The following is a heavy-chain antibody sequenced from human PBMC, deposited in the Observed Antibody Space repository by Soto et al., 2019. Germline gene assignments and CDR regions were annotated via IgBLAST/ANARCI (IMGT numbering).Heavy chain of an antibody. CDR1: GGTFSSYA. Sequence: ASVKVSCKASGGTFSSYAISWVRQAPGQGLEWMGGIIPIFGTANYAQKFQGRVTITADESTSTAYMELSSLRSEDTAVYYCASSSSSSSQYYYYGMDVWGQGTTVTVSS. J-gene: IGHJ6*02. CDR3: ASSSSSSSQYYYYGMDV. D-gene: IGHD6-6*01. V-gene: IGHV1-69*13. CDR2: IIPIFGTA.